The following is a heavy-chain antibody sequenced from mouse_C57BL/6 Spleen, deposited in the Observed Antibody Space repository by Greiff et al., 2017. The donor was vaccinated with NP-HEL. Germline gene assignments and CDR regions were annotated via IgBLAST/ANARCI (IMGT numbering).Heavy chain of an antibody. V-gene: IGHV1-55*01. Sequence: QVQLQQPGAELVKPGASVKMSCKASGYTFTSYWITWVKQRPGQGLEWIGDIYPGSGSTNYIEKFKSKATLTVDTSSSTAYMQLSSLTSEDTAVYYGANGYGNFPVDYWGQGTSVTVSS. J-gene: IGHJ4*01. CDR2: IYPGSGST. D-gene: IGHD2-1*01. CDR1: GYTFTSYW. CDR3: ANGYGNFPVDY.